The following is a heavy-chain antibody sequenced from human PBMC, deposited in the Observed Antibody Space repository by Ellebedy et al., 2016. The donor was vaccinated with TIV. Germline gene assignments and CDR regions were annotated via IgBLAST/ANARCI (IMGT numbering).Heavy chain of an antibody. CDR3: ARGLRGYYYDSSGYPDAFDI. V-gene: IGHV5-51*01. D-gene: IGHD3-22*01. Sequence: GESLKISCKGSGYSFTSYWIGWVRQMPGKGLEWMGIIYPGDSDTRYSPSFQGQVTISADKSISTAYLQWSSLKASDTAMYYCARGLRGYYYDSSGYPDAFDIWGQGTMVTVSS. J-gene: IGHJ3*02. CDR1: GYSFTSYW. CDR2: IYPGDSDT.